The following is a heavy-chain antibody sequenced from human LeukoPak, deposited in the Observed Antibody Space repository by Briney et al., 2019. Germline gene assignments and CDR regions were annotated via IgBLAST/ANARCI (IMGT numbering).Heavy chain of an antibody. CDR3: AKDRRVGATSYFDY. V-gene: IGHV3-23*01. CDR2: ISGSGGST. CDR1: GFTLSSYG. D-gene: IGHD1-26*01. Sequence: GGTLRLSCAASGFTLSSYGMNWVRQAPGKGLEWVSAISGSGGSTYYADSVKGRFTISRDNSKNTLYLQMNSLRAEDTAVYYCAKDRRVGATSYFDYWGQGTLVTVSS. J-gene: IGHJ4*02.